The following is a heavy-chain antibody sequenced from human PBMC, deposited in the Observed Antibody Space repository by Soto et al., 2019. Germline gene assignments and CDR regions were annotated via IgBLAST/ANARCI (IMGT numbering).Heavy chain of an antibody. Sequence: EVQLLESGGGLVQPGGSLRLSCGVSGFTFNDFEMNWVRQAPGKGLEWLAYIDGSGTTKKYADSVRGRFTISRDNPNNSLFLQLSSLGAAGTAFYYCAGGFGRFTYGGQSTVVSASS. CDR3: AGGFGRFTY. CDR1: GFTFNDFE. J-gene: IGHJ4*02. V-gene: IGHV3-48*03. CDR2: IDGSGTTK. D-gene: IGHD3-10*01.